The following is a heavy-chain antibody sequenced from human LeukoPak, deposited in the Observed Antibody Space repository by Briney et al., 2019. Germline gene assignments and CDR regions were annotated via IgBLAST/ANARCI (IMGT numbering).Heavy chain of an antibody. J-gene: IGHJ3*02. CDR2: ISDSGSEE. CDR3: AGDSRSWALDM. CDR1: GFTFKSYG. D-gene: IGHD6-6*01. V-gene: IGHV3-30*06. Sequence: AGGSLRLSCVVSGFTFKSYGIHWVRQAPGKGLEWVSYISDSGSEEFYADSVKGRFTMSRHDSKNTVYVQMSSLRLEDTAVYYCAGDSRSWALDMWGQGTVVTVSS.